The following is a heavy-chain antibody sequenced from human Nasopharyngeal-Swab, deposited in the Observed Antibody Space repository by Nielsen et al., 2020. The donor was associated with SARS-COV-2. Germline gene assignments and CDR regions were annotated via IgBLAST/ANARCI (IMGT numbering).Heavy chain of an antibody. J-gene: IGHJ5*02. CDR1: GFIFSNYG. Sequence: GESLKISCVASGFIFSNYGMHWVRQAPGKGLEWVAFMRFHGRDEYYADSVKGRFTVSRDNAKNSLYLQMNSLRADDTAVYYCAVLYSGSPRNHWGRGTLVTVSS. V-gene: IGHV3-30*02. CDR2: MRFHGRDE. CDR3: AVLYSGSPRNH. D-gene: IGHD1-26*01.